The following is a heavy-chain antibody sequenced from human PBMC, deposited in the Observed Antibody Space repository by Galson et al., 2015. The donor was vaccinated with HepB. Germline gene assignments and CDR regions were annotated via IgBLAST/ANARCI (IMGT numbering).Heavy chain of an antibody. CDR2: IIPIFGTA. D-gene: IGHD4-17*01. CDR1: GGTFSSYA. CDR3: GHGDYVGAFDY. V-gene: IGHV1-69*13. Sequence: SVKVSCKASGGTFSSYAISWVRQAPGQGLEWMGGIIPIFGTANYAQKFQGRVTITADESTSTAYMELSSLRSEDTAVYYCGHGDYVGAFDYWGQGTLVTVSS. J-gene: IGHJ4*02.